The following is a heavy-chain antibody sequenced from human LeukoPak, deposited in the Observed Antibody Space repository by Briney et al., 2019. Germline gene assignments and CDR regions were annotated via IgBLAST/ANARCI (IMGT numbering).Heavy chain of an antibody. D-gene: IGHD3-22*01. Sequence: SVKVSCKASGGTFSSYAISWVRQAPGQGLEWMGGIIPIFGTANYAQKFQGRVTITADESTSTAYMELSSLRSEDTAVYYCATRYYYDSSGSLDYWGQGTLVTVSS. J-gene: IGHJ4*02. CDR3: ATRYYYDSSGSLDY. CDR2: IIPIFGTA. CDR1: GGTFSSYA. V-gene: IGHV1-69*13.